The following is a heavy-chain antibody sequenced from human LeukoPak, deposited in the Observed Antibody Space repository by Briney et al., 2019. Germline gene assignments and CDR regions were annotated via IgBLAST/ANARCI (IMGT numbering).Heavy chain of an antibody. CDR2: ISSSGSTK. CDR3: AELGITMIGGV. Sequence: GGSLRLSCAASGFTFSSYEMNWVRQAPGKGLEWVSYISSSGSTKYYADSVKGRFTISRDNAKNSLYLQMNSLRAEDTAVYYCAELGITMIGGVWGKGTTVPISS. V-gene: IGHV3-48*03. CDR1: GFTFSSYE. D-gene: IGHD3-10*02. J-gene: IGHJ6*04.